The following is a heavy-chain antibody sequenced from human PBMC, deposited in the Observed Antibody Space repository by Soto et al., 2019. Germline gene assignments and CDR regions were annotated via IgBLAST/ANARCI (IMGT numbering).Heavy chain of an antibody. CDR2: ITQDGSEK. J-gene: IGHJ4*02. V-gene: IGHV3-7*01. CDR3: ASYGSGSYR. D-gene: IGHD3-10*01. Sequence: EVQLVESGGGLVQPGGSLRLSCAASGFTFSSYWMSWVRQAPGKGLEWVANITQDGSEKYYVDSVKGRCTISRDNAKNSLYQQMNSLRAEDTAVYYCASYGSGSYRWGQGTLVTVSS. CDR1: GFTFSSYW.